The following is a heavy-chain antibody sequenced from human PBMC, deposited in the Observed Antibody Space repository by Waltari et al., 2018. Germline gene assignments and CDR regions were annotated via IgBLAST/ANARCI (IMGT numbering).Heavy chain of an antibody. J-gene: IGHJ3*02. CDR1: CGSISSGSSY. D-gene: IGHD1-7*01. CDR2: IYTSGST. V-gene: IGHV4-61*02. Sequence: QVQLQESGPGLVKPSQTLSLTCTVSCGSISSGSSYWSWIRQPAGKGLEWIGRIYTSGSTNYNPSLKSRVTISVDTSKNQFSLKLSSVTAADTAVYYCARGGITGTRNAFDIWGQGTMVTVSS. CDR3: ARGGITGTRNAFDI.